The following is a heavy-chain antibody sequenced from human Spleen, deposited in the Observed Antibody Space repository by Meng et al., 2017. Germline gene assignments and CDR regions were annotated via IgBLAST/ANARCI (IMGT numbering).Heavy chain of an antibody. D-gene: IGHD4-17*01. CDR3: ARDDYGAFDY. J-gene: IGHJ4*02. CDR2: TYYRSKWGN. V-gene: IGHV6-1*01. CDR1: GDSVSRNSAS. Sequence: QVHLQESGPRLVKPSQTLSLTCAISGDSVSRNSASWNWLRQSPSRGLEWLGRTYYRSKWGNEYALSVKSRIIINPDTSKNQFSLQLNSVTPEDTAVYYCARDDYGAFDYWGQGTLVTVSS.